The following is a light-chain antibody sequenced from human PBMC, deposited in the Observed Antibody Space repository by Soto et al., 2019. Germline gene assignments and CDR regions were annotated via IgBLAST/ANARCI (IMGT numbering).Light chain of an antibody. CDR1: QSVSSN. CDR2: GAS. CDR3: QQYNNWPPAT. Sequence: MTQSPSSLSASVGDRVTITCQASQSVSSNLAWYQQKPGQAPRLLIYGASTRATGIPARFSGSGSGTEFTLTISSLQSEDFAVYYCQQYNNWPPATFGQGTKVEIK. V-gene: IGKV3-15*01. J-gene: IGKJ1*01.